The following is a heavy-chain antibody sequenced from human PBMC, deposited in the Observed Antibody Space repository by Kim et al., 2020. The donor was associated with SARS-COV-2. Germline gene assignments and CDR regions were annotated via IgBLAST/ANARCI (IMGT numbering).Heavy chain of an antibody. Sequence: GGSLRLSCAASGFTFSSYGMHWVRQAPGKGLEWVAVISYDGSNKYYADSVKGRFTISRDNSKNTLYLQMNSLRAEDTAVYYCAKELRGLAARPPPFDYWGQGTLVTVSS. CDR3: AKELRGLAARPPPFDY. CDR2: ISYDGSNK. V-gene: IGHV3-30*18. D-gene: IGHD6-6*01. CDR1: GFTFSSYG. J-gene: IGHJ4*02.